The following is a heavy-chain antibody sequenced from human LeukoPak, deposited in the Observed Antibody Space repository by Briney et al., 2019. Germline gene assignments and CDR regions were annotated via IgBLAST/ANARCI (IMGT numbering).Heavy chain of an antibody. Sequence: LPGGSLRLSCAASGFTFSSYGMHWVRQAPGKGVEWVSFTRFDGKNKYYADSVKGRFTISKDSSKNTLDLQMNSLRTEDTAVYYCARGSQYNILTGFIVGAMDDFDYWGQGTLVTVSS. V-gene: IGHV3-30*02. CDR1: GFTFSSYG. CDR2: TRFDGKNK. CDR3: ARGSQYNILTGFIVGAMDDFDY. D-gene: IGHD3-9*01. J-gene: IGHJ4*02.